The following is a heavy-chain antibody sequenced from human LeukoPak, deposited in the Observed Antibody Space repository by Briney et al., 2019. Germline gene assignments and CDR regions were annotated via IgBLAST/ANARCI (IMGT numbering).Heavy chain of an antibody. V-gene: IGHV3-7*01. D-gene: IGHD4-11*01. Sequence: GGSLRLSCVASGFTFNNYAMHWVRQAPGKGLEWVANVQHIGGETYYVDSVKGRFTISRDNAKNSVYLQMNSLGADDTAVYYCATYSILNAREFRYWGQGTLVTVTS. J-gene: IGHJ1*01. CDR3: ATYSILNAREFRY. CDR1: GFTFNNYA. CDR2: VQHIGGET.